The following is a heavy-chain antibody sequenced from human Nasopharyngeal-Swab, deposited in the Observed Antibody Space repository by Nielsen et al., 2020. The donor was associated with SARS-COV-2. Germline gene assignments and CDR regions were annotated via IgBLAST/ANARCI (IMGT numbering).Heavy chain of an antibody. CDR3: ARGIAAAGTLDY. J-gene: IGHJ4*02. CDR1: GYTFTSYA. Sequence: ASVKVSCKASGYTFTSYAMHWVRQAPGQRLEWMGWINAGNGNTKYSQKFQGRVTITRDTSASTAYMELSSLRSEDTAVYYYARGIAAAGTLDYWGQGTLVTVSS. CDR2: INAGNGNT. D-gene: IGHD6-13*01. V-gene: IGHV1-3*01.